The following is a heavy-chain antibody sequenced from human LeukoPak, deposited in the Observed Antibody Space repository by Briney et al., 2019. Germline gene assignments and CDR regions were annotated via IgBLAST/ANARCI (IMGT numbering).Heavy chain of an antibody. CDR3: ARDLGLPGLGDY. CDR1: GYTFTSYD. CDR2: MNPNSGNT. Sequence: GASVKVSCKASGYTFTSYDINWVRQATGQGLEWMGWMNPNSGNTGYAQKFQGRVTMTRDTSTNTVYMELSSLRSEDTAVYYCARDLGLPGLGDYWGQGTLVTVSS. V-gene: IGHV1-8*02. J-gene: IGHJ4*02. D-gene: IGHD3/OR15-3a*01.